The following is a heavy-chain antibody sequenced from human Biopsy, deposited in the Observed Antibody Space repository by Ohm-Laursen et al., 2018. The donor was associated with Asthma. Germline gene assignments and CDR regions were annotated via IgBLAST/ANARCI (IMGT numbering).Heavy chain of an antibody. CDR3: ARSDCGSGGYCYIPFYF. CDR2: ISKDASTQ. J-gene: IGHJ4*02. D-gene: IGHD2-21*02. CDR1: GFSFSNFA. Sequence: SLRLSCTASGFSFSNFAIHWVRQAPGKGLEWVGVISKDASTQDYADSVKGRFTMARDNSKNTLYLQMNSLRAEDTAVYYCARSDCGSGGYCYIPFYFWGQGTLVTVSS. V-gene: IGHV3-30*01.